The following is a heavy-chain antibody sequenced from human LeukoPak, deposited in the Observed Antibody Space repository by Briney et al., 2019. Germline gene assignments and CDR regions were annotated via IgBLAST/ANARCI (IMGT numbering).Heavy chain of an antibody. J-gene: IGHJ4*02. V-gene: IGHV1-46*01. CDR1: GYTFTDYY. CDR2: INPSSGDT. Sequence: GASVKVSCKASGYTFTDYYMHWVRQAPGQGLEWMGIINPSSGDTTYAQKFRGRVTMTRDTSTSTVYMELSSLRSGDTAVYYCATEKYCSRTSCSGSFDYWGQGTLVTVSS. CDR3: ATEKYCSRTSCSGSFDY. D-gene: IGHD2-2*01.